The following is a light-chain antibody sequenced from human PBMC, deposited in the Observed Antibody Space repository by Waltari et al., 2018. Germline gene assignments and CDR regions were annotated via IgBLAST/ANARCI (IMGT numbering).Light chain of an antibody. Sequence: QSALPHPRSVSGSPGQHGTISCTGTPSDVGGYTYVSWYQQHPGKAPKPMIYDVSKRPSGVPDRFSGSKSGNTASLTISGLQAEDEADYYCCSYAGSYTLVFGGGTKLTVL. J-gene: IGLJ2*01. CDR3: CSYAGSYTLV. V-gene: IGLV2-11*01. CDR2: DVS. CDR1: PSDVGGYTY.